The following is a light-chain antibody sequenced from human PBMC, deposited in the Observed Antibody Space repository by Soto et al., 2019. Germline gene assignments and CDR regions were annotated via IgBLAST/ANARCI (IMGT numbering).Light chain of an antibody. CDR3: QHFGGSLPVT. CDR1: ESVNIMY. V-gene: IGKV3-20*01. Sequence: ESVLTQSPGLLSLSPGQGATPSCRASESVNIMYLGWYQQKPGHAPRLLIFHTSHWTTGIPDRFSGGGSGTDFTLTTSRLEPEDFAVYYGQHFGGSLPVTFGQGTRLEIK. CDR2: HTS. J-gene: IGKJ5*01.